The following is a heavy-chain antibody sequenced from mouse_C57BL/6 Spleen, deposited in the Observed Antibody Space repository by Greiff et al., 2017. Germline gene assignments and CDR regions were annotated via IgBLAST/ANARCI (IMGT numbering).Heavy chain of an antibody. CDR3: ARDYYGSRFDY. Sequence: VQRVESGPELVKPGASVKISCKASGYTFTDYYINWVKQRPGQGLEWIGWIFPGSGSTYYNEKFKGKATLTVDKSSSTAYMLLSSLTSEDSAVYFCARDYYGSRFDYWGQGTTLTVSS. V-gene: IGHV1-75*01. D-gene: IGHD1-1*01. CDR1: GYTFTDYY. J-gene: IGHJ2*01. CDR2: IFPGSGST.